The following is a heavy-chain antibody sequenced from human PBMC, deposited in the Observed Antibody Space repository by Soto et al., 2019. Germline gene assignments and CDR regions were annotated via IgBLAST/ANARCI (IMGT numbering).Heavy chain of an antibody. D-gene: IGHD1-26*01. CDR2: ISYDGSNK. Sequence: QVQLVESGGGVVQPGRSLRLSCAASGFTFSSYAMHWVRQAPGKGLEWVAVISYDGSNKYYADSVKGRFTISRDNSKNTLYLQMNSLRAVDTAVYYCARDHSGSYFDYWGQGTLVTVSS. CDR3: ARDHSGSYFDY. J-gene: IGHJ4*02. CDR1: GFTFSSYA. V-gene: IGHV3-30-3*01.